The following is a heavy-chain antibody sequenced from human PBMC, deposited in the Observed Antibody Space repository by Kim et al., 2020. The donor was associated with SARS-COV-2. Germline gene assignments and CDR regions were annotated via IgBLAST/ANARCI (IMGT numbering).Heavy chain of an antibody. Sequence: GGSLRLSCEVSGFTFSSYWMHWVRQAPGKGLVWVSHINSDGSNTKYADSVKGRCTISRDNAKNTLYLQMNSLRAEDTAVYYCVRVALPKVFDNWGQGTPGTLS. CDR3: VRVALPKVFDN. J-gene: IGHJ4*02. CDR1: GFTFSSYW. CDR2: INSDGSNT. V-gene: IGHV3-74*03.